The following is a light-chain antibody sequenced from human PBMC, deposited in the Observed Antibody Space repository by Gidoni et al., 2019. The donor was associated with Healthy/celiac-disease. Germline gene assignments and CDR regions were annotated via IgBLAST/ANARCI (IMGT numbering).Light chain of an antibody. V-gene: IGKV3-20*01. CDR3: QQYGSSPRP. CDR2: GAS. J-gene: IGKJ3*01. Sequence: EMLLTQSPGTLSLSPGERATPSCRASKRVSSSNLAWYQQKPGQAPRPLIYGASSRATGIPDRSSGSGSGTDFTLTISGLGPEDFAVYYCQQYGSSPRPSGPGIKVDIK. CDR1: KRVSSSN.